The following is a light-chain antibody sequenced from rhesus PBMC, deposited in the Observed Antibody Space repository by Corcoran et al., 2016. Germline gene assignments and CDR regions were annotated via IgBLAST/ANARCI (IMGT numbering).Light chain of an antibody. CDR3: QHGYGTPRT. V-gene: IGKV1-74*01. CDR2: KAS. Sequence: DIQMTQSPSSLSASVGDRVTITCRASENVNNYLNWYQQKPGKAPKLLIYKASTLQSGVPSRFSGSGSGTDYTFTISSLQPEDVATYYCQHGYGTPRTFGQGTKLEIK. CDR1: ENVNNY. J-gene: IGKJ1*01.